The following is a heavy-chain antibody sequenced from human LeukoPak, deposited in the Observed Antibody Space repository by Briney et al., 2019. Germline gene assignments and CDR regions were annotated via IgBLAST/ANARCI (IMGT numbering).Heavy chain of an antibody. V-gene: IGHV4-39*01. J-gene: IGHJ4*02. D-gene: IGHD3-10*01. CDR1: GGSISSSSYY. Sequence: SETLSLTCTVSGGSISSSSYYWGWIRQPPGKGLEWIGSIYYSGSTYYNPSLKSRVTISVDTSKNQFSLKLSSVTAADTAVYYCASIKYYYGSGNHDYWGQGTLVTASS. CDR3: ASIKYYYGSGNHDY. CDR2: IYYSGST.